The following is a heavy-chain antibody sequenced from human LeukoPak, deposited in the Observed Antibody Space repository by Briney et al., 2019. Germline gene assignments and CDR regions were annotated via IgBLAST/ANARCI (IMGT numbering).Heavy chain of an antibody. CDR2: IYNSGSS. CDR1: GGSISSHY. CDR3: ARVSNGYLDY. V-gene: IGHV4-59*11. J-gene: IGHJ4*02. Sequence: SETLSLTCSVSGGSISSHYWSWIRRPPGKGLQWIGNIYNSGSSNYNPSLKSRVAVSVDTSKNQFSLKLSSVTAADTAVYYCARVSNGYLDYWGQGTLVTVSS. D-gene: IGHD2-8*01.